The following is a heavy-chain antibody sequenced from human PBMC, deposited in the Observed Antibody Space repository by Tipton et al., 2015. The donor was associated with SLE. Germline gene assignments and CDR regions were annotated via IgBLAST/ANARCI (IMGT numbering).Heavy chain of an antibody. V-gene: IGHV3-23*01. D-gene: IGHD5-12*01. CDR2: ISGSGGST. J-gene: IGHJ4*02. Sequence: SLRLSCAASGFTVTSNYMSWVRQAPGKGLEWVSAISGSGGSTYYADSVKGRFTISRDNSKNTLYLQMNSLRAEDTAVYYCAKEGHIVATAYFDYWGQGTLVTVSS. CDR3: AKEGHIVATAYFDY. CDR1: GFTVTSNY.